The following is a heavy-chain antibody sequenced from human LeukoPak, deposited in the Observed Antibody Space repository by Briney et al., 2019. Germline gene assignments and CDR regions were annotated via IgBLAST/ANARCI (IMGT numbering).Heavy chain of an antibody. D-gene: IGHD2-15*01. J-gene: IGHJ6*03. CDR3: ARETKLLANPQYYSFMDV. CDR1: GGSFSGYY. CDR2: INPRGST. V-gene: IGHV4-34*01. Sequence: PSETLSLTCAINGGSFSGYYVTWIRQAPGKGLEWIGEINPRGSTIHNPSLKSRVTILLDTSKNQFSLKLSSVTAADTAVYYCARETKLLANPQYYSFMDVWGKGTTVTVSS.